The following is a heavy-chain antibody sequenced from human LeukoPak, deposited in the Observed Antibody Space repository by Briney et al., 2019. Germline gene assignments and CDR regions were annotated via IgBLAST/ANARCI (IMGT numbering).Heavy chain of an antibody. CDR3: ASGYWRGGYIDY. Sequence: SETLSLTCTVSGGSISSSSYYWGWIRQPPGKGLEWIGSIYYSGSTYYNPSLKSRVTISVDTSKNQFSLKLSSVTAADTAVYYCASGYWRGGYIDYWGQGTLVTVSS. V-gene: IGHV4-39*01. D-gene: IGHD2-15*01. J-gene: IGHJ4*02. CDR1: GGSISSSSYY. CDR2: IYYSGST.